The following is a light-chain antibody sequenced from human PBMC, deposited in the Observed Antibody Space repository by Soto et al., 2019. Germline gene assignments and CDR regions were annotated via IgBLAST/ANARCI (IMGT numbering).Light chain of an antibody. CDR2: GAS. J-gene: IGKJ1*01. CDR1: RSVTTS. Sequence: DIVMTQSPATLSVSPVERTTLSCRASRSVTTSLAWYQQKPGQAPRLLIYGASTRATGIPARFSGSGSGTEFTLTISSLQSEDFAVYYCQQYNNWPPWTFGQGTKVDIK. CDR3: QQYNNWPPWT. V-gene: IGKV3-15*01.